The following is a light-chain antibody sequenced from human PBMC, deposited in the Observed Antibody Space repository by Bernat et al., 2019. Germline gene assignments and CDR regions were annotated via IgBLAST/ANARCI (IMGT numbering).Light chain of an antibody. V-gene: IGLV3-1*01. CDR2: QDS. Sequence: SYELTQPPSVSVSPGQTASIPCSGDKLGNKYACWYQQKPGQSSMLVIYQDSKRPSGIPERFSGSNSGNTATLTISGTQAMDEADYYCQAWDSSTPNWVFGGGTKLTVL. CDR1: KLGNKY. CDR3: QAWDSSTPNWV. J-gene: IGLJ3*02.